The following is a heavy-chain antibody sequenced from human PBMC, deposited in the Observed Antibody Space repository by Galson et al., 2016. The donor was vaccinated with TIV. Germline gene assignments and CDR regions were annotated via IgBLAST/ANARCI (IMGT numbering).Heavy chain of an antibody. D-gene: IGHD6-6*01. CDR2: IIPIIGMT. J-gene: IGHJ4*02. Sequence: SVKVSCKASGSIFSTYTIFWVRQAPGQGLEWMGRIIPIIGMTNYAQKFQGRVTITADTSTNTAYMELGSLRSEDTAIYYCARAGVGAARDGGDYWVQGTLVTVSS. V-gene: IGHV1-69*02. CDR1: GSIFSTYT. CDR3: ARAGVGAARDGGDY.